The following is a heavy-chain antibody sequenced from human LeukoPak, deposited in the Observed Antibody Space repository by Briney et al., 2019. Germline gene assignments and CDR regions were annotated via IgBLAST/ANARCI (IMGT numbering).Heavy chain of an antibody. CDR2: IYHSGST. D-gene: IGHD3-9*01. J-gene: IGHJ5*02. V-gene: IGHV4-38-2*01. Sequence: PSETLSLTCAVSGYSISSGYYWGWIRQPPGKGLEWIGSIYHSGSTYHNPSLKGRVTISVDTSKNQFSLKLSSVTAADTAVYYCARVQYFDGERWFDPWGQGTLVTVSS. CDR1: GYSISSGYY. CDR3: ARVQYFDGERWFDP.